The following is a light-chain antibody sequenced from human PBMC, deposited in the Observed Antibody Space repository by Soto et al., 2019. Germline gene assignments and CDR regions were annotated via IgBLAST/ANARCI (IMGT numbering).Light chain of an antibody. Sequence: QSVLTQPATVSGSPGQSITISCTGTSSDVGGYNYVSWYQQHPGKAPKLMIYDVSNRPSGVSNRFSGSKSGNTASLTISGPQAEDEADYYRSSYTSSSPYVFGTGTKVTVL. V-gene: IGLV2-14*01. CDR1: SSDVGGYNY. J-gene: IGLJ1*01. CDR2: DVS. CDR3: SSYTSSSPYV.